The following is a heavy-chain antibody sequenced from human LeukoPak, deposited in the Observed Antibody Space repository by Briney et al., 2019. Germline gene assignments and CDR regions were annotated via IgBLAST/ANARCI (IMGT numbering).Heavy chain of an antibody. V-gene: IGHV3-53*01. D-gene: IGHD3-22*01. CDR1: GFTVSSSY. CDR2: IYSGGST. CDR3: ARDRRRSSNYYDSSGYLDY. Sequence: GGSLRLSCAASGFTVSSSYMSWVRQAPGKGLEWVSVIYSGGSTYYADSVKGRFTISRDNSKNTLYLQMNSLRAEDTAVYYCARDRRRSSNYYDSSGYLDYWGQGTLVTVSS. J-gene: IGHJ4*02.